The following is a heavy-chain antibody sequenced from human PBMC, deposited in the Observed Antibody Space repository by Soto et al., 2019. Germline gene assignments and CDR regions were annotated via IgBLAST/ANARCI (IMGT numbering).Heavy chain of an antibody. Sequence: EVQLLESGGGLVQPGGSLRLSCAASGFTFSTSAMSWVRQAPGKGLEWVSAISSNSGSAHYADSVKGRFTISRDNSKSTLSLQMNSLRAEDTAVYFCAKDKFRAFDIWGQGIMVIVSS. CDR2: ISSNSGSA. V-gene: IGHV3-23*01. CDR1: GFTFSTSA. CDR3: AKDKFRAFDI. J-gene: IGHJ3*02.